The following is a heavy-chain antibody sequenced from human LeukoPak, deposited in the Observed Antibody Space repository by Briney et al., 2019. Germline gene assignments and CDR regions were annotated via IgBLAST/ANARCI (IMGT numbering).Heavy chain of an antibody. D-gene: IGHD6-19*01. CDR2: IIPIFGTA. J-gene: IGHJ5*02. Sequence: ASVKVSCKASGGTFSSYAISWVRQAPGQGLEWMGGIIPIFGTANYAQKFQGRVTITADESTSTAYMELSSLRSEDTAVYYCARDPRGFSSSIWFDPWGQGTLVTVSS. CDR1: GGTFSSYA. CDR3: ARDPRGFSSSIWFDP. V-gene: IGHV1-69*01.